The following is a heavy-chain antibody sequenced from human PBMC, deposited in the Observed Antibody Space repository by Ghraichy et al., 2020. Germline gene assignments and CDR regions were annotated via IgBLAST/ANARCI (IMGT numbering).Heavy chain of an antibody. CDR2: LYHSGST. CDR1: GGSISSSNFY. J-gene: IGHJ4*02. CDR3: ARLSGYCSSTSCTGEFDY. V-gene: IGHV4-39*01. D-gene: IGHD2-2*01. Sequence: SETLSLTCTVSGGSISSSNFYWGWIRQPPGRGLEWIGSLYHSGSTNYNPSLKSRVSMFGDPSTNQFSLKLSSVTAADTAVYYCARLSGYCSSTSCTGEFDYWGQGTLVTVSS.